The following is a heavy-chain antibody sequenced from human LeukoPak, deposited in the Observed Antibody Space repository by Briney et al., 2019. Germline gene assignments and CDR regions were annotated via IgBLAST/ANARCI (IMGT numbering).Heavy chain of an antibody. CDR2: IFPGDSDT. CDR1: GHSFTTHW. D-gene: IGHD2-2*02. V-gene: IGHV5-51*01. J-gene: IGHJ3*02. CDR3: ARDGGLNTRDAFDI. Sequence: GESLKISCKGSGHSFTTHWIGWVRQMPGKGLEWMGIIFPGDSDTRYSPSFQGHVTISADKSISSAYLQWSSLKASDTAMYYCARDGGLNTRDAFDIWGQGTMVSVSS.